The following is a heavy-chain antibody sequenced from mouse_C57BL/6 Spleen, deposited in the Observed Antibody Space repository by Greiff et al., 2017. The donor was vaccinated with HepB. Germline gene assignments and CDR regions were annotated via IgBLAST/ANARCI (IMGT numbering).Heavy chain of an antibody. D-gene: IGHD2-5*01. V-gene: IGHV3-6*01. CDR3: ARVYYSNYGGFYFDY. J-gene: IGHJ2*01. Sequence: EVKLVESGPGLVKPSQSLSLTCSVTGYSITSGYYWNWIRQFPGNKLEWMGYISYDGSNNYNPSLKNRISITRDTSKNQFFLKLNSVTTEDTATYYCARVYYSNYGGFYFDYWGQGTTLTVSS. CDR1: GYSITSGYY. CDR2: ISYDGSN.